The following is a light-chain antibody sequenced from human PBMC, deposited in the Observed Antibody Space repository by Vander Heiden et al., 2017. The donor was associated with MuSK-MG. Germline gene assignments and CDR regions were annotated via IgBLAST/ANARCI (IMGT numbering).Light chain of an antibody. CDR1: QSVSSY. CDR2: DAS. J-gene: IGKJ5*01. Sequence: EIVLTQSPATLSLSQGERATLSCRASQSVSSYLARYQQKPCQAPRLLIYDASNRATGLPARFHGRWSGTDFTRTISILETEDFAVYYCQQRSNGPPITFGQGTRLEMK. CDR3: QQRSNGPPIT. V-gene: IGKV3-11*01.